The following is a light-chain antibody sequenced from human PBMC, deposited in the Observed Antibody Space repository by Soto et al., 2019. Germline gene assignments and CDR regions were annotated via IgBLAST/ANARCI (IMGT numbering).Light chain of an antibody. V-gene: IGLV1-44*01. CDR2: SDN. CDR3: AAWDDSLNGLL. CDR1: NSNIGDNS. J-gene: IGLJ3*02. Sequence: QSVLTHPPSASVSPGQGFTMSCSGSNSNIGDNSVNWYQQLPGTAPKLLIYSDNRRPSGVPDRFSGSKSGTSASLAISGLQSEDEAEYYCAAWDDSLNGLLFGGGTQLTV.